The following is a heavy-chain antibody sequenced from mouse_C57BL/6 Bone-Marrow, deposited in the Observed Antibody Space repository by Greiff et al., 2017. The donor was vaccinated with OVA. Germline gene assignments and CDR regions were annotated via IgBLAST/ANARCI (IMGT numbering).Heavy chain of an antibody. CDR3: ARGGLIPGAMDY. CDR2: ISYDGSN. V-gene: IGHV3-6*01. CDR1: GYSITSGYY. Sequence: VQLQQSGPGLVKPSQSLSLTCSVTGYSITSGYYWNWIRQFPGNKLEWMGYISYDGSNNYNPSLKNRISITRDTSKNQFFLKLNSVTTEDTATYYCARGGLIPGAMDYWGQGTSVTVSS. J-gene: IGHJ4*01.